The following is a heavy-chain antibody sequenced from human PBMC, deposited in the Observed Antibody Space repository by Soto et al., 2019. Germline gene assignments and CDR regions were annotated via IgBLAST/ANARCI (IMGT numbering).Heavy chain of an antibody. Sequence: SETLSLTCAVSGGSISSGGYSWSWIRQPPGKGLEWIGYIYHSGSTYYNPSLKSRVTISVDRSKNQFSLKLSSVTAADTAVYYCARVGTTVTTGYFDYWGQGTLVTVSS. CDR1: GGSISSGGYS. J-gene: IGHJ4*02. CDR2: IYHSGST. CDR3: ARVGTTVTTGYFDY. V-gene: IGHV4-30-2*01. D-gene: IGHD4-17*01.